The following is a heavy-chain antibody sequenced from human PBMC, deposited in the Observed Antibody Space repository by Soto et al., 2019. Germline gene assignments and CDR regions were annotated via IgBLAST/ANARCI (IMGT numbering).Heavy chain of an antibody. D-gene: IGHD3-10*01. V-gene: IGHV1-69*08. CDR1: GGTFSSYT. CDR2: IIPILGIA. CDR3: AREEYYYGSGAFFDY. J-gene: IGHJ4*02. Sequence: QVQLVQSGAEVKKPGSSVKVSCKASGGTFSSYTISWVRQAPGQGLEWMGRIIPILGIANYAQKFQGRVTITADKSTSTASMELSSPRSEDTAVYYCAREEYYYGSGAFFDYWCPGTLVTVSS.